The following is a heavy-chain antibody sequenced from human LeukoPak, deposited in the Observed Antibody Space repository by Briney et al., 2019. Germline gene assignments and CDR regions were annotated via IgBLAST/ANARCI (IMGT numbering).Heavy chain of an antibody. V-gene: IGHV3-21*01. D-gene: IGHD3-22*01. Sequence: GGSLRLSCAASGFTFSSYSMNWVRQAPGKGLEWVSSISSSSSYIYYADSVKGRYTISRDNAKNSLYLQMNSLRAEDTAVYYCAKISNYDSTGYDAFDIWGQGTMVTVSS. CDR3: AKISNYDSTGYDAFDI. CDR1: GFTFSSYS. J-gene: IGHJ3*02. CDR2: ISSSSSYI.